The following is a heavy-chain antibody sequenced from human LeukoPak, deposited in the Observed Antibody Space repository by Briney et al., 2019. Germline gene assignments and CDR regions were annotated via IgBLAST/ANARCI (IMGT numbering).Heavy chain of an antibody. Sequence: SETLSLTCAVYGGSFSGYYWSWIRQPPGKGLEWIGEINHSGSTNYNPSLKSRVTISVDTSKNQFSLKLSSVTAADTAVYYCVRENLAYCTSCSFLWGQGTLVTVSS. D-gene: IGHD2-8*01. CDR2: INHSGST. J-gene: IGHJ4*02. V-gene: IGHV4-34*01. CDR1: GGSFSGYY. CDR3: VRENLAYCTSCSFL.